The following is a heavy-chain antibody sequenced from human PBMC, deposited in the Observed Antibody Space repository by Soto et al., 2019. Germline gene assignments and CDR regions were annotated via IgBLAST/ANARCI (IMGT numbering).Heavy chain of an antibody. CDR3: AGAPPLLLPYCSSTSCYAPLFDP. V-gene: IGHV4-59*01. D-gene: IGHD2-2*01. CDR1: GGSISSYY. J-gene: IGHJ5*02. CDR2: IYYSGST. Sequence: SETLSLTCTVSGGSISSYYWSWIRQPPGKGLEWIGYIYYSGSTNYNPSLKSRVTISVDTSKNQFSLKLSSVTAADTAVDYCAGAPPLLLPYCSSTSCYAPLFDPWGQGTLVTVSS.